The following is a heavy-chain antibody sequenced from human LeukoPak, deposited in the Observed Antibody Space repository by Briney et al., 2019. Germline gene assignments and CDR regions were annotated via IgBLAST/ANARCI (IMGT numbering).Heavy chain of an antibody. Sequence: SETLSFTCAVYGGSFSGYYWSWIRQPPGKGLEWIGEINHSGSTNYNPSLKSRVTISVDTSKNQFSLKLSSVTAADTAVYYCARVSASAYDFWSGYRANWFDPWGQGTLVTVSS. CDR1: GGSFSGYY. CDR3: ARVSASAYDFWSGYRANWFDP. D-gene: IGHD3-3*01. V-gene: IGHV4-34*01. CDR2: INHSGST. J-gene: IGHJ5*02.